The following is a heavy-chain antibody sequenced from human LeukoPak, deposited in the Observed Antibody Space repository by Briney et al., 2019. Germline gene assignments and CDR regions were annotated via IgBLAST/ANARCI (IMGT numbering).Heavy chain of an antibody. CDR2: ISGSGVST. CDR3: AKKGIPPAGLNWFDP. D-gene: IGHD6-25*01. Sequence: GGSLRLSCAASGFTFSSYGMSWVRQAPGKGLDWVSIISGSGVSTYYVDSVKGRSTISRDNSKNTLYLQMNSLRAEDTAVYYCAKKGIPPAGLNWFDPWGQGTLVTVAS. V-gene: IGHV3-23*01. CDR1: GFTFSSYG. J-gene: IGHJ5*02.